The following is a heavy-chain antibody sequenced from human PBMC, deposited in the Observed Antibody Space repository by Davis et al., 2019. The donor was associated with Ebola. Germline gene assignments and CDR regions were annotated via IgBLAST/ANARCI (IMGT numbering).Heavy chain of an antibody. CDR3: AKDIAPFSGSYFV. J-gene: IGHJ4*02. D-gene: IGHD3-10*01. V-gene: IGHV3-9*01. CDR2: ISWNSGSI. CDR1: GFTFDDYA. Sequence: SLKISCAASGFTFDDYAMHWVRQAPGKGLEWVSGISWNSGSIGYADSVKGRFTISRDNAKNSLYLQMNSLRAEDTALYYCAKDIAPFSGSYFVWGQGTLVTVSS.